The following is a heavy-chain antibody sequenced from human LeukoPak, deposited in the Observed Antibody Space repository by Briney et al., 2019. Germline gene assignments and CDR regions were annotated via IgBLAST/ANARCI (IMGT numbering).Heavy chain of an antibody. CDR1: GFTFSNYA. Sequence: GSLRLSCAASGFTFSNYAMNWVRQPPGKGLEWIGSIYSSGSTYYNASLQSRVTISIETSKNQISLRLNSVTAADTAIYYCAKSGGYGLIDYWGQGTLVTVSS. CDR2: IYSSGST. D-gene: IGHD1-26*01. V-gene: IGHV4-59*04. J-gene: IGHJ4*02. CDR3: AKSGGYGLIDY.